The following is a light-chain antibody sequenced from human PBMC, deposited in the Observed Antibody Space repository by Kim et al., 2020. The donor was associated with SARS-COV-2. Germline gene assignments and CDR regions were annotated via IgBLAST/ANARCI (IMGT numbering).Light chain of an antibody. CDR1: SSDVGGYDY. Sequence: QSALTQPASVSGSPGQSITISCTGTSSDVGGYDYVSWYQHHPGKVPKVMIYDVSQRPSGVSNRFSGSKSGNMASLTISGLQAEDEADYYCSSYTSRHTWVFGGGTKLTVL. V-gene: IGLV2-14*03. CDR2: DVS. J-gene: IGLJ3*02. CDR3: SSYTSRHTWV.